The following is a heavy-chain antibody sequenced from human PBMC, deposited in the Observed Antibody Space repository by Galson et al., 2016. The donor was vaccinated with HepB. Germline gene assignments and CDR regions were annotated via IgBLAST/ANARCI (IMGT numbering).Heavy chain of an antibody. CDR3: AKGGGDTTGWYPLDS. CDR2: IRSGGDT. V-gene: IGHV3-23*01. CDR1: GFPFSNYV. D-gene: IGHD6-19*01. Sequence: SLRLSCAASGFPFSNYVMTWVRQTPGKGLEWVSNIRSGGDTYYADSLTGRLTVSRDDSRNMLYLQTNSLRVDDTAVYSCAKGGGDTTGWYPLDSWGRGILVTVSS. J-gene: IGHJ4*02.